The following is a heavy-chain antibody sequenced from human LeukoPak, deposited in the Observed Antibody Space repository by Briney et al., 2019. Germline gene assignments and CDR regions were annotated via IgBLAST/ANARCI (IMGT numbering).Heavy chain of an antibody. J-gene: IGHJ6*02. CDR1: GFSFSNYG. D-gene: IGHD1-26*01. CDR3: AKEWPWEYFYYGMNV. V-gene: IGHV3-30*18. Sequence: PGRSLSLSCAASGFSFSNYGMHWVRQAPGKGLEWVAIILYDGSNNYYADSVKGRFTISRDNSKNTLYLQMNSLRAEDTAVYYCAKEWPWEYFYYGMNVWGQGTTVTVSS. CDR2: ILYDGSNN.